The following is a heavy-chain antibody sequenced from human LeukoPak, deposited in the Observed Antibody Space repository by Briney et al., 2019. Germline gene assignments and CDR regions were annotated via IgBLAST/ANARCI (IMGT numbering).Heavy chain of an antibody. CDR2: ISSSSSYI. CDR3: ATSGVVPAAGTTYFDY. Sequence: GGSLRLSCAASGLTFSSYSMNWVRQAPGRGLEWVSSISSSSSYIYYADSVKGRFTISRDNAKNSLYLQMNSLRAEDTAVYYCATSGVVPAAGTTYFDYWGQGILVTVSS. CDR1: GLTFSSYS. V-gene: IGHV3-21*01. J-gene: IGHJ4*02. D-gene: IGHD2-2*01.